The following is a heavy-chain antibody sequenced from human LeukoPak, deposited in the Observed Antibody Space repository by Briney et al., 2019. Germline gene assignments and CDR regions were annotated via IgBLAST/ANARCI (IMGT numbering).Heavy chain of an antibody. Sequence: APVKVSCKASGGTFSSYAISWVRQAPGQGLEWMGGIIPIFGTANYAQKFQGRVTITADESTSTAYMELSSLRSEDTAVYYCASNRFDFFGVVIKEYYFDYWGQGTLVTVSS. J-gene: IGHJ4*02. CDR1: GGTFSSYA. D-gene: IGHD3-3*01. CDR3: ASNRFDFFGVVIKEYYFDY. V-gene: IGHV1-69*13. CDR2: IIPIFGTA.